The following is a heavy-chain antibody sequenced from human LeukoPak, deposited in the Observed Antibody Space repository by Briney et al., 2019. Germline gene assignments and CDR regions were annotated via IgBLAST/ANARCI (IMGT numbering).Heavy chain of an antibody. CDR2: INSDGSST. CDR3: ARYSSGWYMMDV. J-gene: IGHJ6*03. D-gene: IGHD6-19*01. CDR1: GFTFSNYW. Sequence: GGSLRLSCAASGFTFSNYWMHWVRQAPGKGLVWVSRINSDGSSTTYADSVKGRFTISRDNAKNTLHLQMNSLRAEDTAVYYCARYSSGWYMMDVWGKGTTVTVS. V-gene: IGHV3-74*01.